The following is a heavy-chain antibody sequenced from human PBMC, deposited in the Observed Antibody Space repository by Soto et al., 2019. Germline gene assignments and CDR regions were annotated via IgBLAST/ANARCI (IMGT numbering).Heavy chain of an antibody. Sequence: ASVKVSCKASGNTFTSYDINWVRQATGHGLEWMGWINPNSGNIGYAQKFQGRVTMTRDTALRTAYMEVSRLRSDDTAVYYCARGRASGSYYLLDYWGQGTLVTVSS. J-gene: IGHJ4*02. V-gene: IGHV1-8*01. CDR3: ARGRASGSYYLLDY. CDR1: GNTFTSYD. CDR2: INPNSGNI. D-gene: IGHD3-10*01.